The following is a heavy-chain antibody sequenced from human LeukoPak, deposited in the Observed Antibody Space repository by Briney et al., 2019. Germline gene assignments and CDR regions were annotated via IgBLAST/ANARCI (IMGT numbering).Heavy chain of an antibody. CDR1: GGSISRSSYY. V-gene: IGHV4-39*01. Sequence: SETLSLTCNVSGGSISRSSYYWGWLRQPPGEGVEWMGSIWYSGSTYYNPSLKWRVTISVDTAKNQFSLKLSSVTAADTAVYYCARHALLTYYDSSGYYYDPPFDYWGQGTLVTVSS. J-gene: IGHJ4*02. CDR2: IWYSGST. D-gene: IGHD3-22*01. CDR3: ARHALLTYYDSSGYYYDPPFDY.